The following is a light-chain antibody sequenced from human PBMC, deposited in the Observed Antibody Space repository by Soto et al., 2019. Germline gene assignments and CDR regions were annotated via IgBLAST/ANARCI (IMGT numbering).Light chain of an antibody. J-gene: IGKJ2*01. CDR2: DAS. V-gene: IGKV1-5*01. Sequence: DIQMTQSPSTLSASVGDRVTITCRASQSISSWLAWYQQKPGKAPKLLIYDASSLESGVPSRFSGSGSGTEFTLTISSLQPDDFATYFCQQYFSFPYTFGQGTTLQ. CDR3: QQYFSFPYT. CDR1: QSISSW.